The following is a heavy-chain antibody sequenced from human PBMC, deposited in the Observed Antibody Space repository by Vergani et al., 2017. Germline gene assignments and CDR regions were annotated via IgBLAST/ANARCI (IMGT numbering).Heavy chain of an antibody. CDR2: IYYSGST. Sequence: QVQLQESGPGLVKPSQTLSLTCTVSGGSISSGDYYWSWIRQPPGKGLEWIGYIYYSGSTYYNPSLKSRVTISVDTSKNQFSLKLSSVIAADTAVYYCARVTYYYDSSGYYYPYYFDYWGQGTLVTVSS. J-gene: IGHJ4*02. V-gene: IGHV4-30-4*01. D-gene: IGHD3-22*01. CDR3: ARVTYYYDSSGYYYPYYFDY. CDR1: GGSISSGDYY.